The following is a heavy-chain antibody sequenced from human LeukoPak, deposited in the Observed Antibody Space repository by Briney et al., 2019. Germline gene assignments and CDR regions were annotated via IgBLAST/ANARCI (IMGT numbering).Heavy chain of an antibody. CDR3: ARTRAVAGKEGEFDY. CDR1: GCTFTSYY. V-gene: IGHV1-46*01. Sequence: ASVKVSCKASGCTFTSYYMHWVRQAPGQGLEWMGIINPSGGSTSYAQKFQGRVTMTRDTSTSTVYMELSSLRSEDTAVYYCARTRAVAGKEGEFDYWGQGTLVTVSS. D-gene: IGHD6-19*01. J-gene: IGHJ4*02. CDR2: INPSGGST.